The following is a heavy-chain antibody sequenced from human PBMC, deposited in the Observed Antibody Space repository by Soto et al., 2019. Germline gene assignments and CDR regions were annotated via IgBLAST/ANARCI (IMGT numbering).Heavy chain of an antibody. V-gene: IGHV1-46*03. CDR3: ARIYGSGSSYFDY. D-gene: IGHD3-10*01. CDR2: INPSGGST. CDR1: GYTFTSYY. Sequence: QVQLVQSGAEVKKPGASVKVSCKASGYTFTSYYMHWVRQAPGQGLEWMGIINPSGGSTSYAQKFQGRVTMTRDTSTRTVYREMSSMRSEDTAVYYCARIYGSGSSYFDYWGQGTLVTVSS. J-gene: IGHJ4*02.